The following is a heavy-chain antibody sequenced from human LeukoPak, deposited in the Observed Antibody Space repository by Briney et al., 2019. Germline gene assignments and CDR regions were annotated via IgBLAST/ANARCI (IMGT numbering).Heavy chain of an antibody. CDR3: ATLSPDCSSTSCRDY. Sequence: GGSLRLSCAASGFTFSSYSMNWVRQAPGKGLEWVSSISSSSSYIYYADSVKGRFTISRDNAKNSLYLQTNSLRAEDTAVYYCATLSPDCSSTSCRDYWGQGTLVTVSS. V-gene: IGHV3-21*01. CDR1: GFTFSSYS. CDR2: ISSSSSYI. J-gene: IGHJ4*02. D-gene: IGHD2-2*01.